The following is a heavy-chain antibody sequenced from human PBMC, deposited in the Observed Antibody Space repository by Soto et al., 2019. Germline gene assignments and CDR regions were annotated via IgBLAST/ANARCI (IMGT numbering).Heavy chain of an antibody. CDR1: GFTFDDYT. D-gene: IGHD4-17*01. CDR2: ISWDGGGT. CDR3: AKSLGTTVVTWGMDV. V-gene: IGHV3-43*01. J-gene: IGHJ6*02. Sequence: EVPLVESGGVVVQPGGSLRLSCAASGFTFDDYTLHWVRQPPGKGLEWVSLISWDGGGTYYADSVKGRFTISRDNSKNSLYLQMNSLRTEDTALYYCAKSLGTTVVTWGMDVWGQGTTVTVSS.